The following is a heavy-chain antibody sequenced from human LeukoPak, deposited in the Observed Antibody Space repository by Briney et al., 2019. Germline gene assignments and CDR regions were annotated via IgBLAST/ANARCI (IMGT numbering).Heavy chain of an antibody. Sequence: GGSLRLSCAASGFTFSMCGMHWVRQAPGKGLEWVTFIRHDGSDKYYADSVKGRFTISRDNSKKTVYLQMNSLRADDTAVYYCAKDRGGYNYGPLDAFDIWGQTRMVIVSS. CDR2: IRHDGSDK. CDR3: AKDRGGYNYGPLDAFDI. V-gene: IGHV3-30*02. CDR1: GFTFSMCG. J-gene: IGHJ3*02. D-gene: IGHD5-18*01.